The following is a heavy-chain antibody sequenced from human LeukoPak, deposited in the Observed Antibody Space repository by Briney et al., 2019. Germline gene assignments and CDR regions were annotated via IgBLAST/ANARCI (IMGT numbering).Heavy chain of an antibody. J-gene: IGHJ4*02. CDR3: ARGDDIVVVPAARDGFDY. Sequence: GGSLRLSCAASGFTFSSYGMHWVRQAPGKGLEWVAVIWYDGSNKYYADSVKGRFTISRDNSKNTLYLQMNSLRAEDTAVYYRARGDDIVVVPAARDGFDYWGQGTLVTVSS. D-gene: IGHD2-2*01. CDR1: GFTFSSYG. V-gene: IGHV3-33*01. CDR2: IWYDGSNK.